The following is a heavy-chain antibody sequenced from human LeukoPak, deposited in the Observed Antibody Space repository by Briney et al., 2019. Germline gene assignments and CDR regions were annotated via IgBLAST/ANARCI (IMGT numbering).Heavy chain of an antibody. CDR2: ISGSGGST. CDR1: GFTFSSYA. J-gene: IGHJ4*02. Sequence: SGGSLRLSCAASGFTFSSYAMSWVRQAPGKGLEWVSAISGSGGSTYYADSVKGRFTISRDNSKNTLYLQMNSLRAEDTAVYYCARVLERDSSGYYYYFDYWGQGTLVTVSS. D-gene: IGHD3-22*01. V-gene: IGHV3-23*01. CDR3: ARVLERDSSGYYYYFDY.